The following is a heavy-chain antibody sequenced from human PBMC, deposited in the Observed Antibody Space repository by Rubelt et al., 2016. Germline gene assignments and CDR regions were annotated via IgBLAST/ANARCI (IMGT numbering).Heavy chain of an antibody. J-gene: IGHJ4*02. D-gene: IGHD1-26*01. Sequence: QVQLQESGPGLVKPSQTLSLTCTVSGGSISSGGYYWSWIRQHPGKGLEWIGYIYYSGSTYYNPSLKSRVTISVETSKNQFSRKLRSVTAADTAVYYCARAYSGSDKGNFDYWGQGTLVTVSS. CDR2: IYYSGST. CDR1: GGSISSGGYY. CDR3: ARAYSGSDKGNFDY. V-gene: IGHV4-31*03.